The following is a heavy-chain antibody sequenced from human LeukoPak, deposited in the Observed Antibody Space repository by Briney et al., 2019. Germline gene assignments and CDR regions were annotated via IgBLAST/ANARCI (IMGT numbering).Heavy chain of an antibody. CDR2: ISSSSSYI. Sequence: GGSLRLSCAASGFTFSSYSMNWVHQAPAKGLEWVSSISSSSSYIYYADSVKGRFTISRDNAKNSLYLQMNSLRAEDTAVYYCARVVLCSTWYGDCYYNMDFWGKGTSVTVSS. CDR1: GFTFSSYS. CDR3: ARVVLCSTWYGDCYYNMDF. J-gene: IGHJ6*03. V-gene: IGHV3-21*01. D-gene: IGHD6-13*01.